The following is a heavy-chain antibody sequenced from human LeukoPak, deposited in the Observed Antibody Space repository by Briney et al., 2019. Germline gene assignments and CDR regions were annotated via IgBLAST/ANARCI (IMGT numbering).Heavy chain of an antibody. CDR3: ARDPTTVVTVPYYFDF. CDR2: INHRGHR. V-gene: IGHV4-34*01. CDR1: GGSFTGYH. D-gene: IGHD4-23*01. Sequence: SETLSLTCAVYGGSFTGYHWNWIRQSPQRGLEWIGEINHRGHRHYNPSLESRLTISVDTSKNQFSLTLKSVTAADTAVYYCARDPTTVVTVPYYFDFWGQGTPVTVSS. J-gene: IGHJ4*02.